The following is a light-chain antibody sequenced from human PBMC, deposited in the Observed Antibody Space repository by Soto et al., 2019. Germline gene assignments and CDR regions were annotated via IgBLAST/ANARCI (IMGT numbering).Light chain of an antibody. CDR2: GNS. CDR3: QSYDSSLSLLVV. J-gene: IGLJ2*01. Sequence: QTVVTQPPSVSGAPGQRVTISCTGSSSNIGAGYDVHWYQQLPGTAPKLLIYGNSNRPSGVPDRFSGSKSGTSASLAITGLQAEDEADYYCQSYDSSLSLLVVFGGGTQLTVL. CDR1: SSNIGAGYD. V-gene: IGLV1-40*01.